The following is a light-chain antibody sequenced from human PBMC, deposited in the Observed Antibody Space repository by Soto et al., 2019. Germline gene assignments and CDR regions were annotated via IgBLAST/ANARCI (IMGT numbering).Light chain of an antibody. Sequence: IFLTQSPGSLSLSAGERATLSCRATQTVRSSYLAWYQQRPGQAPKLLIYGAFNRAIGIPDRFSGSESGRDYNLTISRRDPEDSAVYYWQQYGDSITFGGGTKVEIK. CDR3: QQYGDSIT. CDR1: QTVRSSY. CDR2: GAF. J-gene: IGKJ4*01. V-gene: IGKV3-20*01.